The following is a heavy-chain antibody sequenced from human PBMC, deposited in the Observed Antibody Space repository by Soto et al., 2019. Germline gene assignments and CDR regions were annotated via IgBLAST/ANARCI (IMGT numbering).Heavy chain of an antibody. CDR3: PRTCTYYYYYSYMDV. V-gene: IGHV4-59*01. CDR2: IYYSGST. Sequence: TSETLSLTCTVSGGSISSYYWSWIQQPPGKGLEWIGYIYYSGSTNYNPSLKSRVTISVDTSKNQFSLKLSSVTAADTAVYYCPRTCTYYYYYSYMDVWGKGTTVTVSS. CDR1: GGSISSYY. J-gene: IGHJ6*03.